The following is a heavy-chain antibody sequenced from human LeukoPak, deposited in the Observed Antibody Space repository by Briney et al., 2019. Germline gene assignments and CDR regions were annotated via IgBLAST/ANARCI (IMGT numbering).Heavy chain of an antibody. J-gene: IGHJ6*03. CDR3: ARDPYSGNYGDYYYYYMDV. D-gene: IGHD1-26*01. CDR2: ITSSSSYI. CDR1: GFTFNTYN. Sequence: GGSLRLSCAASGFTFNTYNMNWVRQAPGKGLEWVSSITSSSSYIYYADSVKGRFTISRDNAKSSLYLQMNSLRDEDTAVYYCARDPYSGNYGDYYYYYMDVWGKGTTVTISS. V-gene: IGHV3-21*01.